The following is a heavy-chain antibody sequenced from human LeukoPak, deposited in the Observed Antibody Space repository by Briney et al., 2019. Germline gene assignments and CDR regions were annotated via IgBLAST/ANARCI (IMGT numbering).Heavy chain of an antibody. D-gene: IGHD2-21*02. Sequence: GASVKVSCTASGYTFTSYYMHWVRQAPGQGLEWMGIINLSGGSTSYAQKFHGRVTTTRDTTTSTVYMELSSLRSEDTAVYYGARDECGGDWSIFDYWGQGTLVTVSS. V-gene: IGHV1-46*01. CDR1: GYTFTSYY. CDR2: INLSGGST. CDR3: ARDECGGDWSIFDY. J-gene: IGHJ4*02.